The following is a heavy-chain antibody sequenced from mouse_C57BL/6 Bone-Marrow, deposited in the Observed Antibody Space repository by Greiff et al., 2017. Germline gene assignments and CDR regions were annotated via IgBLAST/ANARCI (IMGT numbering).Heavy chain of an antibody. CDR2: IDPENGDT. CDR1: GFNIKDDY. V-gene: IGHV14-4*01. CDR3: TILFITTVVFDY. J-gene: IGHJ2*01. Sequence: EVQLQQSGAELVRPGASVKLSCTASGFNIKDDYMHWVKQRPEQGLEWIGWIDPENGDTEYASKFQGKATITADPSSNTAFLQLSSLTSEDTAVYYCTILFITTVVFDYWGQGTTLTVSS. D-gene: IGHD1-1*01.